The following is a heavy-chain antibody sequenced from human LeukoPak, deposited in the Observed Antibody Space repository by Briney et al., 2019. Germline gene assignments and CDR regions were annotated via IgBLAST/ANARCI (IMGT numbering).Heavy chain of an antibody. D-gene: IGHD6-13*01. CDR2: LTAGSGDTT. J-gene: IGHJ6*02. CDR3: AKVKGSSWSFSPTTCGMDV. Sequence: GGSLRLSCAASGFTFENYAMTWVRQAPGKGLEWVSTLTAGSGDTTYYADSVKGRLTISRDNSKNTLYLQMNSLRAEDTAVYYCAKVKGSSWSFSPTTCGMDVWGQGTTVTVSS. V-gene: IGHV3-23*01. CDR1: GFTFENYA.